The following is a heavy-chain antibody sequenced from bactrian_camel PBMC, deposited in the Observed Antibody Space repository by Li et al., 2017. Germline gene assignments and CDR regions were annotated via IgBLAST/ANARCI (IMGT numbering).Heavy chain of an antibody. CDR2: IDSDGTT. Sequence: QVQLVESGGGPVQAGGSLRLSCAAAGYAYSDYCLGWSRQAPGKEREGVATIDSDGTTEYADSVKGRFTISQGNAENTLYLQMNSLKSEDTAMYFCAARGLGADCSGPRRSSAEYVYWGQGTQVTVS. CDR1: GYAYSDYC. V-gene: IGHV3S55*01. J-gene: IGHJ4*01. CDR3: AARGLGADCSGPRRSSAEYVY. D-gene: IGHD3*01.